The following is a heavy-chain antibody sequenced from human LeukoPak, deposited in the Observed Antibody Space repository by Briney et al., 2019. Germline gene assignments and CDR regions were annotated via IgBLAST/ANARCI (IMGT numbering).Heavy chain of an antibody. CDR3: ARDLRRYDSSGYYYY. D-gene: IGHD3-22*01. CDR1: GYTFTSYG. V-gene: IGHV1-18*01. Sequence: ASVKVSCKASGYTFTSYGISWVRQAPGQGLEWMGWISAYNGNTNYAQKLQGRVTMTTDTSTSTAYMELRSLRSDDTAVYYCARDLRRYDSSGYYYYWGQGTLVTVS. CDR2: ISAYNGNT. J-gene: IGHJ4*02.